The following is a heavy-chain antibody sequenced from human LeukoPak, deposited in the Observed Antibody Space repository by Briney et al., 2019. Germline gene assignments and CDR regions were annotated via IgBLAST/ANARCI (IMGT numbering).Heavy chain of an antibody. CDR3: AKEDAEIVVVPAAMDY. CDR2: ISSSSSYI. V-gene: IGHV3-21*01. CDR1: GFTFSSYS. D-gene: IGHD2-2*01. Sequence: GGSLRLSCAASGFTFSSYSMNWVRQAPGKGLEWVSSISSSSSYIYYADSVKGRFTISRDNSKNTLYLQMNSLRAEDTAVYYCAKEDAEIVVVPAAMDYWGQGTLVTVSS. J-gene: IGHJ4*02.